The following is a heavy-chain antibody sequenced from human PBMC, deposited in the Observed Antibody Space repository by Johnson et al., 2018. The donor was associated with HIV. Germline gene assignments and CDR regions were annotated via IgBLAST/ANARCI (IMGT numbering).Heavy chain of an antibody. CDR3: AGDGIGYSYYLLVRAFDI. CDR1: GFTFSIYG. V-gene: IGHV3-33*01. Sequence: VQLVESGGGVVQPGRSLRLSCAASGFTFSIYGMHWVRQAPGKGLEWVAVIWYDGSNKYYADYGRGRVPISRDNSKTSLYLRMNSLRAEVTAVYSCAGDGIGYSYYLLVRAFDIWGQGTMVIVSS. CDR2: IWYDGSNK. D-gene: IGHD5-18*01. J-gene: IGHJ3*02.